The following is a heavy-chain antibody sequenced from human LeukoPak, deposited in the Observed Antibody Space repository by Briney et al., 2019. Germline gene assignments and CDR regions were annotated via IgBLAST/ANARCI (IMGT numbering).Heavy chain of an antibody. D-gene: IGHD5-18*01. CDR1: GFTFSSYW. CDR2: IKQDGSEK. V-gene: IGHV3-7*01. Sequence: GGSLRLSCAASGFTFSSYWMTWIRQAPGKGLEWVANIKQDGSEKYYVDSEKGRFTISRDNAKNSLYLQMNSLRAEDTAVYYCARDTGGGYSCYDCWGQGTLVTVSS. CDR3: ARDTGGGYSCYDC. J-gene: IGHJ4*02.